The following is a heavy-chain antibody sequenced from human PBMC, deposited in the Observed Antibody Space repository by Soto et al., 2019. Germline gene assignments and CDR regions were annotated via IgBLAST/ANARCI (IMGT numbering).Heavy chain of an antibody. D-gene: IGHD6-6*01. V-gene: IGHV1-2*04. Sequence: ASVKVSCKASGYTFTGYYMHWVRQAPGQGLEWMGWINPNSGGTNYVQKFQGWVTMSSDTSISTAYMELSRLRSDDTAVYYCAIPFYSSSSSDAFDIWGQGTMVTVSS. CDR3: AIPFYSSSSSDAFDI. CDR2: INPNSGGT. CDR1: GYTFTGYY. J-gene: IGHJ3*02.